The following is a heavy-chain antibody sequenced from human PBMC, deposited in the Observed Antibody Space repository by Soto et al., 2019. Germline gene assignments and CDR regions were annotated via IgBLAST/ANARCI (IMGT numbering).Heavy chain of an antibody. CDR2: INPNSGNI. CDR1: GYTLTELS. CDR3: ARGRASGSYYLLDY. D-gene: IGHD3-10*01. J-gene: IGHJ4*02. V-gene: IGHV1-8*01. Sequence: SVKVSCKVSGYTLTELSMHWVRQATGHGLEWMGWINPNSGNIGYAQKFQGRVTMTRDTAIRTAYMEVSRLRSDDTAVYYCARGRASGSYYLLDYWGQGTLVTGSS.